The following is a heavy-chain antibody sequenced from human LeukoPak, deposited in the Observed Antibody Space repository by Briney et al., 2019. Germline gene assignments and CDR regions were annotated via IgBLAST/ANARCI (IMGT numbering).Heavy chain of an antibody. CDR1: GYSISSGYY. CDR3: AREDRMGPDY. J-gene: IGHJ4*02. V-gene: IGHV4-38-2*02. CDR2: IYHSGST. D-gene: IGHD3-16*01. Sequence: PSETLSLTCTVSGYSISSGYYWGWIRQPPGKGLEWIGSIYHSGSTYYNPSLKSRVTISVDTSKNQFSLKLSSVTAADTAVYYCAREDRMGPDYWGQGTLVTVSS.